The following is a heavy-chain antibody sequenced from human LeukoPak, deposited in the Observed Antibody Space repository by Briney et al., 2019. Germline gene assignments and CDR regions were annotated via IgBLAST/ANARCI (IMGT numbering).Heavy chain of an antibody. CDR2: IYHSGST. D-gene: IGHD3-16*01. Sequence: SETLSLTCTVSGGSISSGDYYWSWIRQPPGKGLEWIGYIYHSGSTNYNPSLKSRVTISVDTSKNQFSLKLSSVTAADTAVYYCARSSDYVWGSPPDYWGQGTLVTVSS. CDR3: ARSSDYVWGSPPDY. V-gene: IGHV4-61*08. J-gene: IGHJ4*02. CDR1: GGSISSGDYY.